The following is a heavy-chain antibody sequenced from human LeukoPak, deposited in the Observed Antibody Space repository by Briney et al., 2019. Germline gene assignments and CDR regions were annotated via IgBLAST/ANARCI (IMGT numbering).Heavy chain of an antibody. Sequence: ASVTVSCKASGYTFTSYDINWVRQATGQGLEWMGWMNPNSGITGYAQKFQGRVTMTRNTSISTAYMELSSLRSEDTAVYYCAKRIAAAGTGNWFDPWGQGTLVTVSS. J-gene: IGHJ5*02. V-gene: IGHV1-8*01. CDR2: MNPNSGIT. CDR1: GYTFTSYD. CDR3: AKRIAAAGTGNWFDP. D-gene: IGHD6-13*01.